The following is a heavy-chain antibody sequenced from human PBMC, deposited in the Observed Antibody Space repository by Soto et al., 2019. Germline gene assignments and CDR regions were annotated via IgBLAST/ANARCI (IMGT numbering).Heavy chain of an antibody. J-gene: IGHJ4*02. Sequence: SETLSLTCAVSGYSISSGYYWGCIRQPPGKGLEWIGSIYHSGSTYYNPSLKSRVTISVDTSKNQFSLKLSSVTAADTAVYYCARDDSYSSSWQGYYFDYWGQGTLVTVSS. D-gene: IGHD6-13*01. V-gene: IGHV4-38-2*02. CDR1: GYSISSGYY. CDR2: IYHSGST. CDR3: ARDDSYSSSWQGYYFDY.